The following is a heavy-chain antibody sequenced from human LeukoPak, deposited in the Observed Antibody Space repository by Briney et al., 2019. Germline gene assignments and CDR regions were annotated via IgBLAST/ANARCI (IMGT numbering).Heavy chain of an antibody. Sequence: PSETLSLTCTVSGGSISSSSYYWGWIRQLPGKGLEWIGSIYYSGTTYYDPSLKSRVTISVDTSKNQFSLKLSSVTAADTAVYYCARDSMAGTYYWGQGTLVTVSS. CDR1: GGSISSSSYY. D-gene: IGHD6-19*01. CDR3: ARDSMAGTYY. J-gene: IGHJ4*02. V-gene: IGHV4-39*07. CDR2: IYYSGTT.